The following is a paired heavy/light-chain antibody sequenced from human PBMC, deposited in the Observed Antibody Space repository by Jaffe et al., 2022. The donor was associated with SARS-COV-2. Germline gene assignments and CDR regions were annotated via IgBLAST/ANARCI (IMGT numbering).Light chain of an antibody. J-gene: IGLJ2*01. V-gene: IGLV2-14*01. CDR2: DVS. CDR1: SSDVGGYNY. Sequence: QSALTQPASVSGSPGQSITISCTGTSSDVGGYNYVSWYQQHPGKAPKLMIYDVSNRPSGVSNRFSGSKSGNTASLTISGLQAEDEADYYCSSYTSSSTPDVVFGGGTKLTVL. CDR3: SSYTSSSTPDVV.
Heavy chain of an antibody. CDR3: ARSDYVWGSYRSSHYYYYYMDV. CDR2: IIPIFGTA. CDR1: GGTFSSYA. J-gene: IGHJ6*03. D-gene: IGHD3-16*02. V-gene: IGHV1-69*01. Sequence: QVQLVQSGAEVKKPGSSVKVSCKASGGTFSSYAISWVRQAPGQGLEWMGGIIPIFGTANYAQKFQGRVTITADESTSTAYMELSSLRSEDTAVYYCARSDYVWGSYRSSHYYYYYMDVWGKGTTVTVSS.